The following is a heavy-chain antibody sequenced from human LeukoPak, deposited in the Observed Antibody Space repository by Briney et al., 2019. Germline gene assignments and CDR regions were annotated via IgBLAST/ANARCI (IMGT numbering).Heavy chain of an antibody. CDR2: ISGSDSNT. Sequence: GGSLRLSCAASGFSFSNYAMTWVRQAPGKGLEWVSTISGSDSNTYYTDSVKGRFTISRDNSKNTLYLQMNSLRAEDTAVYYCATRGYSYGEFDYWGQGTLVTVSS. D-gene: IGHD5-18*01. J-gene: IGHJ4*02. CDR1: GFSFSNYA. V-gene: IGHV3-23*01. CDR3: ATRGYSYGEFDY.